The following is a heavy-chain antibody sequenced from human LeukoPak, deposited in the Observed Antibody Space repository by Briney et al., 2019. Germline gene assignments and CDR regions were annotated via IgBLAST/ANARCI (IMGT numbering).Heavy chain of an antibody. CDR1: GGSISSGSYY. CDR2: IYTSGST. J-gene: IGHJ3*02. Sequence: SQTLSLTCTVSGGSISSGSYYWSWIRQPAGKGLEWIGRIYTSGSTNYNPSLKGRVTISVDTSKNQFSLKLSSVTAADTAVYYCAREGPWASDAFDIWGQGTMVTVSS. CDR3: AREGPWASDAFDI. V-gene: IGHV4-61*02.